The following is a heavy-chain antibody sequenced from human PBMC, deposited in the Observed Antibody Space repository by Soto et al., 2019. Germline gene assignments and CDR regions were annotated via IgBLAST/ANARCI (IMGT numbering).Heavy chain of an antibody. CDR2: IIPIFGTA. V-gene: IGHV1-69*06. CDR1: GGTFSSYA. D-gene: IGHD6-6*01. CDR3: ARDRDSSSSIGLYYFDY. J-gene: IGHJ4*02. Sequence: GASVKVSCKASGGTFSSYAISWVRQAPGQGLEWMGGIIPIFGTANYAQKFQGRVTITADKSTSTAYMELSSLRSEDTAVYYCARDRDSSSSIGLYYFDYWGQGTLVTVSS.